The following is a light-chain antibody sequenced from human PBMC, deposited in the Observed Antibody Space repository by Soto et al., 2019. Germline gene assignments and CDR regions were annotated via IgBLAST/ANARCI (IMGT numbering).Light chain of an antibody. Sequence: QSVLTQPPSTSGTPGQRATISCSGGNSNIGSNTVNWYQQLPGTAPKLIIYSNNERPSGVPDRFSGSKSGTSASLAISGLQSEDEADYYCAAWDDSLNGYVFGTGTKLTVL. CDR2: SNN. J-gene: IGLJ1*01. CDR3: AAWDDSLNGYV. CDR1: NSNIGSNT. V-gene: IGLV1-44*01.